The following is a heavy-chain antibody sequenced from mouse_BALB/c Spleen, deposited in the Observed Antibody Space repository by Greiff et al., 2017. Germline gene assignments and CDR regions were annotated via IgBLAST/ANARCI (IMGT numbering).Heavy chain of an antibody. CDR2: INPYNGDT. CDR1: GYSLTGYF. J-gene: IGHJ3*01. Sequence: VQLKESGPELVKPGASVKISCKASGYSLTGYFMNWVKQSHGKSLEWIGRINPYNGDTFYNQKFKGKATLTVDKSSSTAHMELLSLTSEDSAVYYCGRGDRYDGPWFAYWGQGTLVTVSA. V-gene: IGHV1-37*01. D-gene: IGHD2-14*01. CDR3: GRGDRYDGPWFAY.